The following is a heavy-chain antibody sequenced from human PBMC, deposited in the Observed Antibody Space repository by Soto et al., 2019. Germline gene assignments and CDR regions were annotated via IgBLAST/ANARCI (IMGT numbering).Heavy chain of an antibody. CDR3: ARGSSTVDFDY. V-gene: IGHV1-18*01. D-gene: IGHD6-13*01. J-gene: IGHJ4*02. Sequence: ASVKVSCKASGYTFTNYGVNWVRQAPGQGLEWMGWINTYNGNTNYAQRLQGRVTLTTDTSTRTAYMELRSLTSDDTAVYYCARGSSTVDFDYWGQGTLVTVSS. CDR2: INTYNGNT. CDR1: GYTFTNYG.